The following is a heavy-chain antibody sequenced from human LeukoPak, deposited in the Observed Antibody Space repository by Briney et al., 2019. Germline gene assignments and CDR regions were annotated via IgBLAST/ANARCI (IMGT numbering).Heavy chain of an antibody. D-gene: IGHD3-10*01. V-gene: IGHV3-48*01. CDR3: AKGGYYYASGSYREFYDIDY. CDR1: GFTFISYS. CDR2: ISSSGSTI. J-gene: IGHJ4*02. Sequence: PGGSLRLSCAASGFTFISYSMNWVRQAPGKGLEWVSYISSSGSTIYYADSVKGRFTISRDNSKNTLDLQMNSLRAEDTAVYYCAKGGYYYASGSYREFYDIDYWGQGTLVTVSS.